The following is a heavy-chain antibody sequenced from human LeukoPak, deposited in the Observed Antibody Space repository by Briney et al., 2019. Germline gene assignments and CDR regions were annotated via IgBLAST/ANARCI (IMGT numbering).Heavy chain of an antibody. D-gene: IGHD6-19*01. CDR2: ISYDGSNK. J-gene: IGHJ5*02. V-gene: IGHV3-30-3*01. Sequence: GGSLRLSCAASGFTFSSYAMHWVRQAPGKGLEWVAVISYDGSNKYYADSVKGRFTISRDNSKNTLYLQMNSLRAEDTALYYCAKDNLAVAGQPGSGSFDPWGQGTLVTVSS. CDR1: GFTFSSYA. CDR3: AKDNLAVAGQPGSGSFDP.